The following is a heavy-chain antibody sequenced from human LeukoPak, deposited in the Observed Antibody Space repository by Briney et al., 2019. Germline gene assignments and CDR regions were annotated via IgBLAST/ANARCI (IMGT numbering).Heavy chain of an antibody. CDR3: ARQMYYYDSSGYYDY. V-gene: IGHV4-39*01. J-gene: IGHJ4*02. CDR2: IYYSGST. CDR1: GGSIISSTSY. Sequence: PAQTLSLTWTVAGGSIISSTSYSGWIRRPPGKGLEWILSIYYSGSTYYNPSLKSRVTISVDTSKNQFSLRLSSVTAADTAVYFCARQMYYYDSSGYYDYWGQGALVTVSS. D-gene: IGHD3-22*01.